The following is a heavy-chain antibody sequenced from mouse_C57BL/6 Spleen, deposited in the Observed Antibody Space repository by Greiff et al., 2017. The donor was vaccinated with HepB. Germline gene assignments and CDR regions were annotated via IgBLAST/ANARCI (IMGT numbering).Heavy chain of an antibody. CDR3: ARSLITTVVEGFGD. J-gene: IGHJ2*01. Sequence: QVQLKESGAELARPGASVKLSCKASGYTFTSYGISWVKQRTGQGLEWIGEIYPRSGNTYYNEKFKGKATLTADKSSSTAYMELRSLTSEDSAVYFCARSLITTVVEGFGDWGQGTTLTVSS. CDR2: IYPRSGNT. D-gene: IGHD1-1*01. V-gene: IGHV1-81*01. CDR1: GYTFTSYG.